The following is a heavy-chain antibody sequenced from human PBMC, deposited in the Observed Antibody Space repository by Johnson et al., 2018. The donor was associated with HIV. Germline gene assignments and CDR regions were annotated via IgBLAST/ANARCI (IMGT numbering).Heavy chain of an antibody. V-gene: IGHV3-30*04. J-gene: IGHJ3*02. D-gene: IGHD5-24*01. CDR3: AREMAAKNAWALDI. Sequence: VQLVESGGGVVQPGRSLRLSCAASGFTFSSYAMHWVRQAPGKGLEWVAVISYDGSNKYYADSVKGRFTISRDNSKNTLYLQMNSLRGEATAVYYCAREMAAKNAWALDIWGQGTMVTVSS. CDR1: GFTFSSYA. CDR2: ISYDGSNK.